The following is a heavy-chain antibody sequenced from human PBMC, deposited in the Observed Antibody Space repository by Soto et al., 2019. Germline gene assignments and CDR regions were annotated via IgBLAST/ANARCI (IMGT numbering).Heavy chain of an antibody. J-gene: IGHJ4*02. CDR2: ISSNGGST. V-gene: IGHV3-64*01. D-gene: IGHD3-22*01. CDR1: GFSIKNYW. Sequence: GGSLRLSCAASGFSIKNYWMHWVRQAPGKGLDYVSAISSNGGSTYYANSVKGRFTISRDNSKNTLYLQMGSLRAEDMAVYYCARSPYYYDSSGYMQYYFDYWGQGTLVTVSS. CDR3: ARSPYYYDSSGYMQYYFDY.